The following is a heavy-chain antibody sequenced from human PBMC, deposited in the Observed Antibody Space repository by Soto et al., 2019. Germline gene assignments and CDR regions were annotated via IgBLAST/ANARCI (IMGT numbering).Heavy chain of an antibody. CDR2: IYYSWST. CDR1: GGSISSYY. J-gene: IGHJ2*01. CDR3: ARTNLRHWYFDL. V-gene: IGHV4-59*01. Sequence: QVQLQESGPGLVKPSETLSLTCTVSGGSISSYYWSWIRQPPGKGLEWIGYIYYSWSTNYNPSLKSRVTISVDTSKNQFSLKLSSVTAADTAVYYCARTNLRHWYFDLWGRGTLVTVSS. D-gene: IGHD2-8*01.